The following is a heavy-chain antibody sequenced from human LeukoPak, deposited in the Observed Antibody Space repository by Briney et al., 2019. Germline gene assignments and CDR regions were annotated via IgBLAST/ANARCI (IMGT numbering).Heavy chain of an antibody. V-gene: IGHV3-7*01. CDR3: ARIGYSSISFDY. J-gene: IGHJ4*02. Sequence: RGSLRLSCAPSGFRFSNYLMSCVRHAPGEGLECVANIKQDGGDKDYVDSMKGRFTISRDNAKNSVYLQADSLRVEDTAVYYCARIGYSSISFDYWGQRTLVTVSS. CDR2: IKQDGGDK. CDR1: GFRFSNYL. D-gene: IGHD6-13*01.